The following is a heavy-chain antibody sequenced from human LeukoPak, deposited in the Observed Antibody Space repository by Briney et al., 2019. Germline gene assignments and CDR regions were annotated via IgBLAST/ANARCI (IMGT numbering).Heavy chain of an antibody. CDR2: ISSSSSYI. CDR1: GFTFSSYE. CDR3: ARGGPYDSSGYSFDY. D-gene: IGHD3-22*01. Sequence: GGSLRLSCAASGFTFSSYEMNWVRQAPGKGLEWVSSISSSSSYIYYADSVKGRFTISRGNAKNSLYLQMNSLRAEDTAVYYCARGGPYDSSGYSFDYWGQGTLVTVSS. J-gene: IGHJ4*02. V-gene: IGHV3-21*01.